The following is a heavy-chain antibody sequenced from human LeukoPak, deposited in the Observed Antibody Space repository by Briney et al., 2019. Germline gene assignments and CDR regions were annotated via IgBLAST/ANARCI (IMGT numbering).Heavy chain of an antibody. CDR1: GFTFSSYW. CDR2: IKQDGSEK. J-gene: IGHJ3*02. V-gene: IGHV3-7*01. CDR3: ARVLWLYSSSWILGGFDI. D-gene: IGHD6-13*01. Sequence: GGSLRLSCAASGFTFSSYWMSWVRQAPGKGLEWVANIKQDGSEKYYVDSVKGRFTISRANAKNSLYLQMNSLIAEDTAVYYCARVLWLYSSSWILGGFDIWGQGTMVTVSS.